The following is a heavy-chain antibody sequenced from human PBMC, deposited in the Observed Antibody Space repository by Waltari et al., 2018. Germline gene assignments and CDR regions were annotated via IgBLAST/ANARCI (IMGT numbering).Heavy chain of an antibody. J-gene: IGHJ4*02. V-gene: IGHV1-24*01. CDR1: GHTLTDFS. CDR3: ATGLITISGVTNDF. CDR2: FDPGDGDR. Sequence: QVQLIQSGAEVKKPGASLRVSCKVSGHTLTDFSMHWVRQAPGKGLEWMAGFDPGDGDRLYARAFQGRITMTEDTPADTAYLELSSLRSNDTAIYFCATGLITISGVTNDFWGQGTLVTVSS. D-gene: IGHD3-3*01.